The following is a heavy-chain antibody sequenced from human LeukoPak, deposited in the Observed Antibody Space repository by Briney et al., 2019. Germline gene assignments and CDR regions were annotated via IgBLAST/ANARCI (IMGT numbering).Heavy chain of an antibody. V-gene: IGHV3-53*01. CDR2: IYSGGST. CDR3: AKDRISPRPLGYFDL. CDR1: GFTVSGNY. Sequence: GGSLRLSCAASGFTVSGNYLSWVRQAPGKGLEWVSPIYSGGSTYYADSVKGRFTISRDNSKNTLYLQMNSLRAEDTAVYYCAKDRISPRPLGYFDLWGRGTLVTVSS. D-gene: IGHD6-6*01. J-gene: IGHJ2*01.